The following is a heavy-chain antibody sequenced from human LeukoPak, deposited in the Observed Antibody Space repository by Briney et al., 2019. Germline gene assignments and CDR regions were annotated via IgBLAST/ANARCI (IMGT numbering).Heavy chain of an antibody. Sequence: GGSLRLSCAASGFTFSSYAMSWVRQAPGKGLEWVSAISGSGGSTYYADSVKGRFTISRDNSKNTLYLQMNSLRAEDTAVYYCAKEGKRVVVATNWFDPWGQGTLVTVSS. CDR3: AKEGKRVVVATNWFDP. D-gene: IGHD2-15*01. J-gene: IGHJ5*02. CDR1: GFTFSSYA. CDR2: ISGSGGST. V-gene: IGHV3-23*01.